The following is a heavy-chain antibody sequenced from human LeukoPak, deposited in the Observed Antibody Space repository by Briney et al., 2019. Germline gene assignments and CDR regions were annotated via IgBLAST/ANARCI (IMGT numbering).Heavy chain of an antibody. J-gene: IGHJ4*02. D-gene: IGHD5-18*01. Sequence: PSETLSLTCTVSGGSISSYYWSWIRQPPGKGLEWIGEINHSGTTNYNASLKSRVTISVDTSKNHFSLKLNSMTAADTAVYYCARKASHFSYGLGAIDYWGQGNLVTVSS. CDR3: ARKASHFSYGLGAIDY. V-gene: IGHV4-34*01. CDR2: INHSGTT. CDR1: GGSISSYY.